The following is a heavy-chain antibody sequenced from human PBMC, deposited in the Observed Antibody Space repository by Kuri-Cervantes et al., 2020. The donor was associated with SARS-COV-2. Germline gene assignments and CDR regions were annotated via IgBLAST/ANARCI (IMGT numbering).Heavy chain of an antibody. CDR2: INPNSGGT. CDR1: GYTFTGYD. CDR3: ARSTLFRRLVVISQGGAFDI. D-gene: IGHD3-22*01. J-gene: IGHJ3*02. V-gene: IGHV1-2*04. Sequence: ASVKVSCKASGYTFTGYDMPRVRQAPGQGLGWMGWINPNSGGTNYAQKFQGWVTMTRDTSISTVYMELSRLRSDDTAVYYCARSTLFRRLVVISQGGAFDIWGQGTMVTVSS.